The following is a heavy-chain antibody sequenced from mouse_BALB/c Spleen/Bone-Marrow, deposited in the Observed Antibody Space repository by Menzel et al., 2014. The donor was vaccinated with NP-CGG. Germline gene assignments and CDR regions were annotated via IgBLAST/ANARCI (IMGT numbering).Heavy chain of an antibody. V-gene: IGHV1-25*01. Sequence: DVKLVESGPELVKPGASMKISCKASGYSFTGYTMNWVKQSHGKNLERIGLINPYNGGTNYNQKFKDKATLTVDRSSSTAYMELLSLTSEDSAVYYCAKLLLYYYAMDYWGQGTSVTVSS. J-gene: IGHJ4*01. D-gene: IGHD1-1*01. CDR3: AKLLLYYYAMDY. CDR1: GYSFTGYT. CDR2: INPYNGGT.